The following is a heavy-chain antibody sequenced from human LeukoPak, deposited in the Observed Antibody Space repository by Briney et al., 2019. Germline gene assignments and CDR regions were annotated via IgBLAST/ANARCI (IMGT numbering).Heavy chain of an antibody. J-gene: IGHJ6*02. Sequence: PGGSLRLSCAAPGFTFSSYGMHWVRQAPGKGLEWVAVISYDGSNKYYADSVKGRFTISRDNSKNTLYLQMNSLRAEDTAVYYCAKGGFEWELLSKLTTHPDYYYYGMDVWGQGTTVTVSS. CDR3: AKGGFEWELLSKLTTHPDYYYYGMDV. V-gene: IGHV3-30*18. CDR1: GFTFSSYG. CDR2: ISYDGSNK. D-gene: IGHD1-26*01.